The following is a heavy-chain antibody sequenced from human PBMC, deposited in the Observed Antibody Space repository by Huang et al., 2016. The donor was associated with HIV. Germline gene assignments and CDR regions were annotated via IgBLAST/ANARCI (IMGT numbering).Heavy chain of an antibody. Sequence: QVQLVQSGAEVKNPGASVRVSCKASGYTFTDSNIHRVRQAPGQGLEWMGWINPKGGGTIYAQRCQGRSTRTRDTTISTVHMDLRRIQSDDTAVYFCARDWSFGSSTSPADWGQGTLVTVSS. D-gene: IGHD6-6*01. CDR2: INPKGGGT. J-gene: IGHJ4*02. V-gene: IGHV1-2*02. CDR1: GYTFTDSN. CDR3: ARDWSFGSSTSPAD.